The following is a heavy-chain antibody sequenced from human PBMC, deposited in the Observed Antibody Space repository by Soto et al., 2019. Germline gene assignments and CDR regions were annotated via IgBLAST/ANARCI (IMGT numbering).Heavy chain of an antibody. CDR3: ARGGGEFFPI. CDR1: GDSMRNPHYF. J-gene: IGHJ3*02. V-gene: IGHV4-61*01. D-gene: IGHD2-15*01. Sequence: PSETLSLTCSVFGDSMRNPHYFWGWIRQPPGKGLEWIGYIYYSGSTNYSPSLTSRVTISVDTSKNQFSLKLSSVTAADTAVYYCARGGGEFFPIWGQGTMVTVSS. CDR2: IYYSGST.